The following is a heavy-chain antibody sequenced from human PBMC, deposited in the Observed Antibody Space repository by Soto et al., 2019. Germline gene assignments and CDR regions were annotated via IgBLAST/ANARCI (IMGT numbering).Heavy chain of an antibody. Sequence: EVQLLESGGGLVQPGGSLRLSCAASGFTFSNFAMSWVRQTPGKGLEWVSSISRSDGSTYYADSVRGRFTISRDNSNSALFLQMNSLGAEDTAIYYCVRGIIWGNYRYLDYWGQGTLVTVSS. D-gene: IGHD3-16*02. CDR2: ISRSDGST. CDR3: VRGIIWGNYRYLDY. J-gene: IGHJ4*02. V-gene: IGHV3-23*01. CDR1: GFTFSNFA.